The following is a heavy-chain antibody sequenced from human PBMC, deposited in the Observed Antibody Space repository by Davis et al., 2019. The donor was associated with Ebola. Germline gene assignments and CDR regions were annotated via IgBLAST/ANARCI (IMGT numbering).Heavy chain of an antibody. CDR3: ARERGYGGVFDM. D-gene: IGHD4-23*01. CDR1: GFTFSSYT. J-gene: IGHJ3*02. V-gene: IGHV3-21*01. CDR2: ISSSGSYI. Sequence: GESLKISCAASGFTFSSYTMNWVRQAPGKGLEWVSCISSSGSYIYYADSVKGRFTISRDNAKNSLSLQMNSLRAEDTAVYYCARERGYGGVFDMWGQGTMVTVSS.